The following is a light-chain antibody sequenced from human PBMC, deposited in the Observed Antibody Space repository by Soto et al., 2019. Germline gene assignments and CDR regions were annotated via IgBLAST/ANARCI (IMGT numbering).Light chain of an antibody. J-gene: IGKJ1*01. CDR1: QSLVCSDGNSY. CDR3: KQRTHWPHT. CDR2: KVS. V-gene: IGKV2-30*01. Sequence: DVVMTQSVLSLPVTLGQPASISCRSSQSLVCSDGNSYLSWFQQRPGQSPRRLMYKVSNRDSGVPDRFSGSGSGTDFTLQISRVEAEDVGVYYCKQRTHWPHTFGQGTKVDIK.